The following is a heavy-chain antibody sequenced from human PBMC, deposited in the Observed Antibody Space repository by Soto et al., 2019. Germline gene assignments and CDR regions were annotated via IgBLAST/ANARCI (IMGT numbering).Heavy chain of an antibody. V-gene: IGHV1-18*01. CDR3: ASISQADCTNGVCFAVNWLDP. CDR1: GYTFTSYG. J-gene: IGHJ5*02. Sequence: GASVKVSCKAPGYTFTSYGISWVRQAPGQGLEWMGWISAYNGNTNYAQKLQGRVTMTTDTSTSTAYMELRSLRSDDTAVYYCASISQADCTNGVCFAVNWLDPWGQGTLVTVSS. D-gene: IGHD2-8*01. CDR2: ISAYNGNT.